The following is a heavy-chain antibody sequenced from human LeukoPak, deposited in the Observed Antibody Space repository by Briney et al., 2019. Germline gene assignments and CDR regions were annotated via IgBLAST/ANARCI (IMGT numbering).Heavy chain of an antibody. J-gene: IGHJ4*02. CDR1: GFTFSSYA. CDR2: ISGSGGST. D-gene: IGHD1-26*01. CDR3: AKGALLYFDY. Sequence: PGGSLRLPCAASGFTFSSYAMTWVRQAPGKGLEWVSGISGSGGSTYYADSVKGRFTISRDNSKNTLYLQMNSLRADNTAVYYCAKGALLYFDYWGQGTLVTVSS. V-gene: IGHV3-23*01.